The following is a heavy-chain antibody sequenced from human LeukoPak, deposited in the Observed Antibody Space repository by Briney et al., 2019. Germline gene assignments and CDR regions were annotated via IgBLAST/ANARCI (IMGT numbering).Heavy chain of an antibody. CDR3: ASLSIAARKYYFDY. J-gene: IGHJ4*02. CDR1: GGTFSSYA. CDR2: IISIFGTA. V-gene: IGHV1-69*13. Sequence: SVKVSCKASGGTFSSYAISWVRQAPGQGLEWMGGIISIFGTANSAQKFQGRVTITADESTSTAYMELSSLRSEDTAVYYCASLSIAARKYYFDYWGQGTLVTVSS. D-gene: IGHD6-6*01.